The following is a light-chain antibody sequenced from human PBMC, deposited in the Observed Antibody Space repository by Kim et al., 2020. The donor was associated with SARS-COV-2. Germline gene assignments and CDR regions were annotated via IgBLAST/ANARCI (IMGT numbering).Light chain of an antibody. J-gene: IGKJ1*01. CDR2: AAS. CDR3: QKYNGAPWT. CDR1: QGINNF. V-gene: IGKV1-27*01. Sequence: SAVGDLSTITCRASQGINNFVVWYQHRPAKAPRVLIYAASTLHSGVPSRFSGSGSGTDFTLTISSLQPEDVATYYCQKYNGAPWTFGQGTKVDIK.